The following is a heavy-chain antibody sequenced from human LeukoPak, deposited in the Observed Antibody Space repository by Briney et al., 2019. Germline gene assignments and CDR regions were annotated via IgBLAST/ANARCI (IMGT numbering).Heavy chain of an antibody. J-gene: IGHJ5*02. Sequence: ASVKVSCKASGYTFTGYYMHWVRQAPGQGLEWMGWINPNSGGTNYAQKFQGWVTMTRDTSISTAYMELSRLRSDDTAVYYCATAGAFIVGGFDPWGQGTLVTVSS. CDR1: GYTFTGYY. CDR2: INPNSGGT. CDR3: ATAGAFIVGGFDP. V-gene: IGHV1-2*04. D-gene: IGHD1-26*01.